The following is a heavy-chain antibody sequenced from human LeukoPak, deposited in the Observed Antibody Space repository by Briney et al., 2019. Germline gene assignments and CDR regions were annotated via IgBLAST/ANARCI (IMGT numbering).Heavy chain of an antibody. CDR2: IKGDGSEK. CDR3: ARDGRGGHDSANYVSYHSDY. Sequence: GGSLRLSCAASGFTFSSYWMSWVRQAPGKGLEWVANIKGDGSEKYIVDTVKGRFTISRDSAKNSVYLQMNSLRIEDTAVYYCARDGRGGHDSANYVSYHSDYWGQGTLVAVSS. V-gene: IGHV3-7*01. D-gene: IGHD4/OR15-4a*01. J-gene: IGHJ4*02. CDR1: GFTFSSYW.